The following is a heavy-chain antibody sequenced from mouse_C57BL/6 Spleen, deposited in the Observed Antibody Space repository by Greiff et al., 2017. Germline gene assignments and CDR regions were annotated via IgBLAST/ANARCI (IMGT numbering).Heavy chain of an antibody. D-gene: IGHD1-1*01. Sequence: QVQLKQPGAELVRPGSSVKLSCKASGYTFTSYWMHWVKQRPIQGLEWIGNIDPSDSETHYNQKFKDKATLTVDKSSSTAYMQLSSLTSEDSAVYYCARWDYYGSSYNFDVWGTGTTVTVSS. CDR2: IDPSDSET. CDR3: ARWDYYGSSYNFDV. J-gene: IGHJ1*03. CDR1: GYTFTSYW. V-gene: IGHV1-52*01.